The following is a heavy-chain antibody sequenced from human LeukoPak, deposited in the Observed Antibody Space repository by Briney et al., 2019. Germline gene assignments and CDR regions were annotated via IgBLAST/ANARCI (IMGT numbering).Heavy chain of an antibody. D-gene: IGHD2-2*02. CDR2: INHSGST. J-gene: IGHJ4*02. Sequence: SETLSLTCAVYGGSFSGYYWSWIRQPPGKGLEWIGEINHSGSTNYNPSLKSRVTISVDTSKNQFSLKLSSVTAADTAVYYCARAPQYRFLKYGGQEPLAPFPS. CDR3: ARAPQYRFLKY. V-gene: IGHV4-34*01. CDR1: GGSFSGYY.